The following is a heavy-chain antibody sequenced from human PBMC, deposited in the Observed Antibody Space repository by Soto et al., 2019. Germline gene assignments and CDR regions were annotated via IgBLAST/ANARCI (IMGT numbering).Heavy chain of an antibody. D-gene: IGHD3-16*01. CDR3: AYRLLHLGEYLY. CDR1: GFSFSTSGVG. J-gene: IGHJ4*02. Sequence: SGPTLVNPTQTLTPTCTFSGFSFSTSGVGVAWIRQPPGKALEWLGYIYWNEDQRSNPSLKSRLIITKDTSKNQVVLTMTNTDPVDTATYSCAYRLLHLGEYLYWGQGVLVTVSS. CDR2: IYWNEDQ. V-gene: IGHV2-5*01.